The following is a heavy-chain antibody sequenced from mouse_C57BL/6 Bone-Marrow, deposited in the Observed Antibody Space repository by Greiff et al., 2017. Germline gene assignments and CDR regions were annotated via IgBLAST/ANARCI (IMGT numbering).Heavy chain of an antibody. CDR2: ISSGGSYT. CDR1: GFTFSSYG. CDR3: ARRGRCPTRRVFAY. D-gene: IGHD1-1*01. V-gene: IGHV5-6*01. J-gene: IGHJ3*01. Sequence: EVQLVESGGDLVKPGGSLKLSCAASGFTFSSYGMSWVRQTPDKRLEWVATISSGGSYTYYPDSVKGRFTISRDNAKNTLYLQMSSLKSEDTAMYYCARRGRCPTRRVFAYWGQGTLVTGSA.